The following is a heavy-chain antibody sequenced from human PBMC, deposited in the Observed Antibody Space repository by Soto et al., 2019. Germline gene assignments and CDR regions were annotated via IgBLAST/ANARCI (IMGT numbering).Heavy chain of an antibody. J-gene: IGHJ3*02. CDR2: IGASGGTT. Sequence: GGSLRLSCAASGFIFRNFAMNWVRQAPGKGLEWVSGIGASGGTTHLADSVKGRFTISRDNSRNILFLQMNSPRVEDTAVYYCGKDPNGDYVAAFDIWGPGTVVTVSS. CDR1: GFIFRNFA. CDR3: GKDPNGDYVAAFDI. D-gene: IGHD4-17*01. V-gene: IGHV3-23*01.